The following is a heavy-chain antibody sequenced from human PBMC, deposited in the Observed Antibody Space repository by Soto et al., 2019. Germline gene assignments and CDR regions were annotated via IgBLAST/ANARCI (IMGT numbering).Heavy chain of an antibody. CDR2: IIPILGIA. CDR3: ARDLGGWPDY. CDR1: GGTFSSYT. Sequence: SVKVSCKASGGTFSSYTISWVRQAPGQGLEWMGRIIPILGIANYAQKFQGRVTITRDTSASTAYMELSSLRSEDTAVYYCARDLGGWPDYWGQGTLVTVSS. J-gene: IGHJ4*02. V-gene: IGHV1-69*04. D-gene: IGHD2-15*01.